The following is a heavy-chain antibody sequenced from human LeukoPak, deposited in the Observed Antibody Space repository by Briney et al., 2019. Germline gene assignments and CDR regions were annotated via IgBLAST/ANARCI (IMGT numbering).Heavy chain of an antibody. CDR1: GYTFTGYY. CDR2: INPNSGGT. CDR3: ASSTGGTYYDFWSGYSLLNY. J-gene: IGHJ4*02. D-gene: IGHD3-3*01. Sequence: ASVKVSCKASGYTFTGYYMHWVRQAPGQGLEWMGWINPNSGGTNYAQKFQGRVTMTRDTSISTAYMELSRLRSDDTAVYYCASSTGGTYYDFWSGYSLLNYWGQGTLVTVSS. V-gene: IGHV1-2*02.